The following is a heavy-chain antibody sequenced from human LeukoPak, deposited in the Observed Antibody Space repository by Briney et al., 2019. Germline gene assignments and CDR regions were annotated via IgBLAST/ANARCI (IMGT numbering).Heavy chain of an antibody. CDR1: GGSISSYY. V-gene: IGHV4-59*08. Sequence: PSETLSLTCTASGGSISSYYWSWIRQPPGKGLEWIGYIYYSGSTNYNPSLKSRVTISVDTSKNQFSLKLSSVTAADTAVYYCARLASSWYQYYYYYYGMDVWGQGTTVTVSS. D-gene: IGHD6-13*01. J-gene: IGHJ6*02. CDR2: IYYSGST. CDR3: ARLASSWYQYYYYYYGMDV.